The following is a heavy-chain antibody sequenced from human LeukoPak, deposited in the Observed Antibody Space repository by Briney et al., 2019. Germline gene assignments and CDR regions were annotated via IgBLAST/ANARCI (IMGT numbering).Heavy chain of an antibody. CDR3: ARDKYYYDSSGYWGTIDY. V-gene: IGHV1-2*02. CDR2: INPNSGGT. D-gene: IGHD3-22*01. Sequence: ASVKVSCNASGYTFTSYDINWVRQAPGQGLEWMGWINPNSGGTNYAQKFQGRVTMTRDTSISTAYMELSRLRSDDTAVYYCARDKYYYDSSGYWGTIDYWGQGTLSPSPQ. J-gene: IGHJ4*02. CDR1: GYTFTSYD.